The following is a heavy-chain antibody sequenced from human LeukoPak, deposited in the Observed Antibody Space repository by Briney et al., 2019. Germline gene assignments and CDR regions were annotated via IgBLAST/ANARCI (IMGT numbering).Heavy chain of an antibody. CDR2: ISSSSSTI. J-gene: IGHJ6*02. V-gene: IGHV3-48*01. CDR1: GFTFSSYS. Sequence: GGSLRLSCAASGFTFSSYSMNWVRQAPGKGLEWVSHISSSSSTIYYADSVKGRFTISRDNAKNSLYLQMNSLRAEDTAVYYCARDPAPHDRYCSSTSCYVAYYYYYYYGMDVWGQGTTVTVSS. CDR3: ARDPAPHDRYCSSTSCYVAYYYYYYYGMDV. D-gene: IGHD2-2*01.